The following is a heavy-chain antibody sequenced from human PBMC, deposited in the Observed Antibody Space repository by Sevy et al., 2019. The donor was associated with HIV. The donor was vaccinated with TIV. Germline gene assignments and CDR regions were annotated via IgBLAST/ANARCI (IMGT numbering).Heavy chain of an antibody. J-gene: IGHJ6*02. CDR3: ARDRYYDASGYYYYYGLDV. D-gene: IGHD3-22*01. Sequence: GSLRLSCAASEFSVTDNYMSWVRQAPGKGLEWVSTIYSGGSTFYADSVKGRFTISRDNSKNTLYLHMNSLRAEDTAVYYFARDRYYDASGYYYYYGLDVWGQGTTVTVSS. V-gene: IGHV3-66*01. CDR2: IYSGGST. CDR1: EFSVTDNY.